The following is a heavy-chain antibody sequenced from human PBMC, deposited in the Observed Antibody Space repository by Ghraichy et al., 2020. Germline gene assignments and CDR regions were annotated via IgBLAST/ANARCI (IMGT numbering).Heavy chain of an antibody. Sequence: GSLSLTCTVSGGSISSSNYYWGWIRQPPGEGLEWIGTIYYSGSTYYNPSLKSRVTISVDTSRNQFSLKLISVTAADTAVYYCARQGYDSNYFDYWGQGTLVTVCS. V-gene: IGHV4-39*01. D-gene: IGHD1-20*01. CDR2: IYYSGST. CDR3: ARQGYDSNYFDY. J-gene: IGHJ4*02. CDR1: GGSISSSNYY.